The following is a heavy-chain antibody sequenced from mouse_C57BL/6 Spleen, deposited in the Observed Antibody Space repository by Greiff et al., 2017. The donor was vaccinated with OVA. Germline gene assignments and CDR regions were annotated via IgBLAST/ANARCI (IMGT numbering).Heavy chain of an antibody. CDR1: GFNFKDYY. CDR3: TTYRGVTYFDD. V-gene: IGHV14-1*01. J-gene: IGHJ2*01. D-gene: IGHD2-2*01. CDR2: IDPEDGDT. Sequence: EVQLQQSGAELVRPGASVKLSCTASGFNFKDYYMHWVKQRPEQGLEWIGRIDPEDGDTDYAPKFQGKATMTADTSSITAYLQLSSLTSEDAAVYYCTTYRGVTYFDDWGQGTTLTVSS.